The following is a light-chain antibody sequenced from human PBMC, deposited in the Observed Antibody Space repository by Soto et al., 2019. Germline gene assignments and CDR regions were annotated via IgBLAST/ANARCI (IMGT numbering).Light chain of an antibody. J-gene: IGLJ2*01. CDR3: AAWDDSLNGVV. V-gene: IGLV1-44*01. Sequence: QSVLTQPPSASGTPGQRVTISCSGSSSNIVSNTVNWYQQLPGTAPKLLIYSNNHRPSGVPDRFSGSKSGTSASLAISGLQSEDEADYYCAAWDDSLNGVVFGGGTKRTVL. CDR1: SSNIVSNT. CDR2: SNN.